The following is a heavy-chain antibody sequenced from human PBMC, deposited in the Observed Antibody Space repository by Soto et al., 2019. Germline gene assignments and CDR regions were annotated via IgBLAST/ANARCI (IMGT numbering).Heavy chain of an antibody. J-gene: IGHJ4*02. CDR2: IYYSGST. CDR1: GGSISSGGYY. V-gene: IGHV4-31*03. D-gene: IGHD3-3*01. CDR3: ARGETIFVETTHSYFDY. Sequence: PSETLSLTCTVSGGSISSGGYYWSWIRQHPGKGLEWIGYIYYSGSTYYNPSLKSRVTISVDTSKNQFSLKLSSVTAADTAVYYCARGETIFVETTHSYFDYWGQGTLVTVSS.